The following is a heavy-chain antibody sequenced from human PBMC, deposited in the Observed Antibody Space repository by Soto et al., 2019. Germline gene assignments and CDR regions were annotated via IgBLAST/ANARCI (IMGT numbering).Heavy chain of an antibody. V-gene: IGHV3-23*01. J-gene: IGHJ4*02. D-gene: IGHD1-26*01. CDR3: SKNQECSGSTLDY. Sequence: GGSLRLSCAASGFTFSSYAMTWARQAPGKGLEWVSVISGGGHSTYYADSVKGRFTISRDNSKNKLWLQMNSLRAEDTAVYYCSKNQECSGSTLDYWGQGTLVTVYS. CDR2: ISGGGHST. CDR1: GFTFSSYA.